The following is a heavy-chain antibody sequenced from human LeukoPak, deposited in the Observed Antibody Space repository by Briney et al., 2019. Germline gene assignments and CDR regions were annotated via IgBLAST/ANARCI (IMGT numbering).Heavy chain of an antibody. Sequence: SETLSLTCTVSGDSISSYYWSWIRQPPGKGLEWIGYMYSSESTKYNPSLKSRVTISVDTSGNQFSLKLTSLTAEDTAVYYCARGSPLDWYFDLWGRGTLVTVSS. V-gene: IGHV4-59*01. CDR3: ARGSPLDWYFDL. CDR1: GDSISSYY. J-gene: IGHJ2*01. CDR2: MYSSEST.